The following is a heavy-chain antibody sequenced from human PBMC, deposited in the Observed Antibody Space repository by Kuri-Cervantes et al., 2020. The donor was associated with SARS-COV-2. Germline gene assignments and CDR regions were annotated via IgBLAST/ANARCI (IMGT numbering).Heavy chain of an antibody. D-gene: IGHD3-10*01. J-gene: IGHJ6*02. CDR2: IIPIFGTA. V-gene: IGHV1-69*06. CDR1: GGTFSTYA. Sequence: SVKVSCKASGGTFSTYAINWLRQAPGQGLEWMGGIIPIFGTANHAQKFQGRVTITADKSTSTAYMELSSLRSEDTAVYYCARDPGIRALYGMDVWGQGTTVTVSS. CDR3: ARDPGIRALYGMDV.